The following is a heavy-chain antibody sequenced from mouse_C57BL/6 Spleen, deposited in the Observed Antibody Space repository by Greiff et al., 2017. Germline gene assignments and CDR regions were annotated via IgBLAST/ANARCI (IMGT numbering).Heavy chain of an antibody. Sequence: EVKLVESGGGLVQPGGSMKLSCAASGFTFSDAWMDWVRQSPEKGLEWVAEIRNKANSHATYDAVSVKGRFTVSRDDSKSSVYLQMNSLRAEDTGICSCTRYCGSSYRFAYWGQGTLVTVSA. D-gene: IGHD1-1*01. V-gene: IGHV6-6*01. CDR1: GFTFSDAW. J-gene: IGHJ3*01. CDR2: IRNKANSHAT. CDR3: TRYCGSSYRFAY.